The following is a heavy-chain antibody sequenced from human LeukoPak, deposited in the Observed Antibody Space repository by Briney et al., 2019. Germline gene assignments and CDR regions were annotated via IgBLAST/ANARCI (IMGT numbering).Heavy chain of an antibody. V-gene: IGHV3-23*01. CDR2: ITGSGGST. Sequence: PGGSLRLSCAASGRTFSSYVLNWVRQAPGKGLEWVSGITGSGGSTYYADSVKGRFTITRDSSKNTLYLQMNSLRAEDTAVYYCAKLLGYWGQGTPVTVSS. CDR1: GRTFSSYV. J-gene: IGHJ4*02. CDR3: AKLLGY. D-gene: IGHD7-27*01.